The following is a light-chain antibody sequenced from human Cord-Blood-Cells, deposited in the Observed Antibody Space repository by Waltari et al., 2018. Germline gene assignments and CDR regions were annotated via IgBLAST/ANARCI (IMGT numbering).Light chain of an antibody. CDR1: QSISSH. CDR2: AAA. CDR3: QQSYSTWT. V-gene: IGKV1-39*01. J-gene: IGKJ1*01. Sequence: DIQMTQSPSSLSASVGDRLTITCRTSQSISSHLNSYQQKPGKAPKLLIYAAASLESGVPSKFSVSGSGTDFTLAIISLQPEDFATYYCQQSYSTWTFGQGTKVEIK.